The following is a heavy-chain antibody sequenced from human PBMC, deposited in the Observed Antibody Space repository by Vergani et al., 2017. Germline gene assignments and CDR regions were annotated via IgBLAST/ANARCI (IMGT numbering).Heavy chain of an antibody. Sequence: QVQLVESGGGVVQPGRSLRLSCAASGVSFSGYGMHWVRQAPGKGLEWVAFIRFDGSNKYYEDSVKGRFTISRDNSKNTLFLQMNSLRAEDTAVYYCAKDMXHYDILTGPNFDYWGQGTPVTVSS. CDR2: IRFDGSNK. V-gene: IGHV3-30*02. J-gene: IGHJ4*02. CDR3: AKDMXHYDILTGPNFDY. D-gene: IGHD3-9*01. CDR1: GVSFSGYG.